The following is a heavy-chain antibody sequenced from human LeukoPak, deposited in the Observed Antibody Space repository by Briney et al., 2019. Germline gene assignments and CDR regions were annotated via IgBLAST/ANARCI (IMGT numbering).Heavy chain of an antibody. CDR1: GGSISSGSYY. CDR2: IYTSGST. V-gene: IGHV4-61*02. D-gene: IGHD3-10*01. J-gene: IGHJ6*03. CDR3: ARVARSMVPLQNYYYYMDV. Sequence: PSQTLSLTCTVSGGSISSGSYYWSWIRQPAGKGLEWIGRIYTSGSTNYNPSLKSRVTIPVDASKNQFSLKLSSVTASDTAVYYCARVARSMVPLQNYYYYMDVWGKGTTVTVSS.